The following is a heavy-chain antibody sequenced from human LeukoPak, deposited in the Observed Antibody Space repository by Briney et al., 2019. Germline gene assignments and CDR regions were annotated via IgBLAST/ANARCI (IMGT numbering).Heavy chain of an antibody. Sequence: GTLRLSCAASGFTFSSYGMSWVRQPPGKGLEWIGSIYYSGNTYYNASLKSQVSISIDTSKNRFSLKLTSVTAADTAVYYCARQTGSGLFILPGGQGTLVTVSS. J-gene: IGHJ4*02. CDR2: IYYSGNT. CDR3: ARQTGSGLFILP. V-gene: IGHV4-39*01. D-gene: IGHD3/OR15-3a*01. CDR1: GFTFSSYG.